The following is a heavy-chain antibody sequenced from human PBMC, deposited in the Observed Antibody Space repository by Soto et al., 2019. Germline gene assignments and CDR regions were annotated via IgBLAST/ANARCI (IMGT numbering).Heavy chain of an antibody. CDR1: GYTFTGYY. D-gene: IGHD3-10*01. Sequence: ASVKVSCXASGYTFTGYYMHWVRHAPGQGLEWMGWINPNSGGTNYAQKFQGWVTMTRDTSISTAYMELSRLRSDDTAVYYCARDGDSGFGPLGYYGMDVWGQGTTVTVSS. J-gene: IGHJ6*02. CDR3: ARDGDSGFGPLGYYGMDV. CDR2: INPNSGGT. V-gene: IGHV1-2*04.